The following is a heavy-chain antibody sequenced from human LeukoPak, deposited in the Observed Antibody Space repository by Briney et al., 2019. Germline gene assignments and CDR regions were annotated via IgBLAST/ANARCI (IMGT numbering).Heavy chain of an antibody. V-gene: IGHV4-39*01. CDR1: Y. Sequence: YWGWIRQPPGKGLEWIGSIYYSGSTYYNPSLKSRVTISVDTPKNQFSRKLSSVTAADTAIYYCARIRWEIVIVSWGQGTLVTVSS. D-gene: IGHD1-26*01. CDR3: ARIRWEIVIVS. CDR2: IYYSGST. J-gene: IGHJ4*02.